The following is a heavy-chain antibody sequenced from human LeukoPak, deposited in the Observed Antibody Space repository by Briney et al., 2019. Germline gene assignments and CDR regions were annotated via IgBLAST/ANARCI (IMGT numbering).Heavy chain of an antibody. J-gene: IGHJ4*02. CDR3: ARGDVGPRLGY. CDR2: MNPRGGT. D-gene: IGHD1-26*01. Sequence: SETLSLTXAVYGGSFSGYYWSWVRQPPGKGLEWIGEMNPRGGTDYTPSLKSRVTMSVDTSKNQFSLKMTSVTATDTAVYYCARGDVGPRLGYWGQGTLVTVSS. V-gene: IGHV4-34*01. CDR1: GGSFSGYY.